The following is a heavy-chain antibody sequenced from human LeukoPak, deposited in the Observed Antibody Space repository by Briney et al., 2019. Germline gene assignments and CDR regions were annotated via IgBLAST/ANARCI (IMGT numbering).Heavy chain of an antibody. CDR2: IYYSGST. CDR3: ARDHRSAYDSSGYNYYYYYYYMDV. V-gene: IGHV4-39*07. J-gene: IGHJ6*03. D-gene: IGHD3-22*01. Sequence: PSETLSLTCTVSGGSISSSSYYWGWIRQPPGKGLEWIGSIYYSGSTYYNPSLKSRVTISVDTSKNQFSLKLSSVTAADTAVYYCARDHRSAYDSSGYNYYYYYYYMDVWGKGTTVTVSS. CDR1: GGSISSSSYY.